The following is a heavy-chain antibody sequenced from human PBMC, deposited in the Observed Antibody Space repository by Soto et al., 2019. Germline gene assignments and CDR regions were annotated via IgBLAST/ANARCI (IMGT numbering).Heavy chain of an antibody. J-gene: IGHJ6*02. Sequence: QVQLVQSGAEVKKPGSSVKVSCKASGGSLSNYGISWVRQAPGQGLEWMGAIIPVFGTPNYAQKFQDRVTITADESTTTVYMEVRSLTSEDTAVYYSARGDATKIVVTTYYGMDVWGQGTTVTVSS. CDR2: IIPVFGTP. D-gene: IGHD3-22*01. CDR3: ARGDATKIVVTTYYGMDV. V-gene: IGHV1-69*12. CDR1: GGSLSNYG.